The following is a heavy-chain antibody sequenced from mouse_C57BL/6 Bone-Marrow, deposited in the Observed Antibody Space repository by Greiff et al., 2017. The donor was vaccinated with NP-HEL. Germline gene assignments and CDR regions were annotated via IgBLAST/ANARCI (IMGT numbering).Heavy chain of an antibody. Sequence: EVKVVESGGGLVQPGGSLKLSCAASGFTFSDYYMYWVRQTPEKRLEWVAYISNGGGSTYYPDTVKGRFTISRDNAKNTLYLQMSRLKSEDTAMYYCARLDTTLDYWGQGTTLTVAS. D-gene: IGHD2-3*01. J-gene: IGHJ2*01. CDR1: GFTFSDYY. CDR2: ISNGGGST. CDR3: ARLDTTLDY. V-gene: IGHV5-12*01.